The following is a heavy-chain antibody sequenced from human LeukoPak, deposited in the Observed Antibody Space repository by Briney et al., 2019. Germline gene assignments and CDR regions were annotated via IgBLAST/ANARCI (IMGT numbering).Heavy chain of an antibody. J-gene: IGHJ4*02. CDR2: ITTGDGNT. CDR1: GFTFSSYT. V-gene: IGHV3-23*01. D-gene: IGHD7-27*01. Sequence: GGSLRLSCTASGFTFSSYTMTWVRQAPGKGLKWVSTITTGDGNTYYADSVKGRFTVSRDDSENALYLQMNSLRAEDTAVYYCAKDGGLWVSAHWGDSWGRGTLVTVSS. CDR3: AKDGGLWVSAHWGDS.